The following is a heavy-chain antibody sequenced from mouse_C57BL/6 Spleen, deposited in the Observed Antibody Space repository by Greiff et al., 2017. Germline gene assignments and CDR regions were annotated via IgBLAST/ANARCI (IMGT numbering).Heavy chain of an antibody. CDR3: ARFYYGSSPYAMDY. D-gene: IGHD1-1*01. J-gene: IGHJ4*01. Sequence: QVQLQQPGAELVRPGPSVKLSCKASGYTFTSYWMHWVKQRPGQGLEWIGVIDPSDSYTNYNQKFKGKATLTVDTSSSTAYMQLSSLTSEDSAVYYCARFYYGSSPYAMDYWGQGTSVTVSS. CDR1: GYTFTSYW. CDR2: IDPSDSYT. V-gene: IGHV1-59*01.